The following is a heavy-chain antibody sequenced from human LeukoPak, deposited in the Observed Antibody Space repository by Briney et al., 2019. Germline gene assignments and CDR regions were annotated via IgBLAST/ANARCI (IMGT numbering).Heavy chain of an antibody. Sequence: PSVTLSLTCTVSGFSISCGSYYWSGIRQPPGKVLEWIGYIHYSGSTNYNPSLNGRVTMSLDGSRNQLSLTLTSVTAADTAIYYCSRESGAFCPFGYWGQGTLVIVPP. D-gene: IGHD1-26*01. V-gene: IGHV4-61*01. J-gene: IGHJ4*02. CDR1: GFSISCGSYY. CDR3: SRESGAFCPFGY. CDR2: IHYSGST.